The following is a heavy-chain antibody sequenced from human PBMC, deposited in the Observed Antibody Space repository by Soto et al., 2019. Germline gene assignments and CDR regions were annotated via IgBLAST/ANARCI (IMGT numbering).Heavy chain of an antibody. V-gene: IGHV1-69*02. CDR1: GGTFSCYT. Sequence: GASVKVSCKASGGTFSCYTISWVRQAPGQGLEWMGRIIPILGIANYAQKFQGRVTITADKSKNQFSLKLTSVAAVDTAVYYCARREIQGPIEYWGQGTLVTVSS. J-gene: IGHJ4*02. CDR3: ARREIQGPIEY. CDR2: IIPILGIA. D-gene: IGHD1-26*01.